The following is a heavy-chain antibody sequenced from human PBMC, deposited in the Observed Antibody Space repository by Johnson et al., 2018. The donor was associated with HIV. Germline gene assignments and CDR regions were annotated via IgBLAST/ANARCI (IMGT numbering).Heavy chain of an antibody. CDR3: ARDREVGARSGAFDI. Sequence: QVQLVESGGGVVQPGGSLRLSCAASGFTFSSYALHWVRQAPGKGLEWVAVLSYYGSNKFYADSVKGRFTISRDNSKNTLYLQMNSLRTEDTAVYYCARDREVGARSGAFDIWGQGTMVTVSS. V-gene: IGHV3-30-3*01. CDR2: LSYYGSNK. J-gene: IGHJ3*02. D-gene: IGHD1-26*01. CDR1: GFTFSSYA.